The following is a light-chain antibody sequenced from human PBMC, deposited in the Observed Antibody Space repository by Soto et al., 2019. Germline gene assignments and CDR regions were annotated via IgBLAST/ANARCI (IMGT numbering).Light chain of an antibody. CDR2: GAS. Sequence: EIVMTQSPATLSVSPGERASLSCRASQRVGTKLAWYQQKPGQAPRLLIYGASTRATGIPDRFSGSGSGTDFTLTISRLEPEDFAVYYCQYYDTFRTFGQGTKVDI. V-gene: IGKV3D-15*01. CDR1: QRVGTK. CDR3: QYYDTFRT. J-gene: IGKJ1*01.